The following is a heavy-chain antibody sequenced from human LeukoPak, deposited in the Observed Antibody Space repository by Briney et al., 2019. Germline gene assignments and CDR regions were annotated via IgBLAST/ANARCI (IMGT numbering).Heavy chain of an antibody. Sequence: PSATLSLTCTVSGGSISSSNYYWGRIHQPPGKGLEWIGSIYYSGSTYYNPSLKRRVTISVDTTKNQFSLKLSSVTAADTAVYYCARLDGYCSGGSCYSVSFVDPWGQGTLVTVSS. D-gene: IGHD2-15*01. J-gene: IGHJ5*02. V-gene: IGHV4-39*01. CDR2: IYYSGST. CDR1: GGSISSSNYY. CDR3: ARLDGYCSGGSCYSVSFVDP.